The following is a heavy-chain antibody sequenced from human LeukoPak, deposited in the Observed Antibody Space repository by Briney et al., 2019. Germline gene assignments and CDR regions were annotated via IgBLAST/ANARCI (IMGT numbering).Heavy chain of an antibody. CDR1: GGSISSYN. CDR2: IYYSGST. CDR3: ARAGYYDSSGYYQTEEYFQH. V-gene: IGHV4-59*12. Sequence: SETLSLTCTVSGGSISSYNWSWIRQPPGKGLEWTGNIYYSGSTNYNPSLKSRVTISVDTSKNQFSLKLSSVTAADTAVYYCARAGYYDSSGYYQTEEYFQHWGQGTLVTVSS. J-gene: IGHJ1*01. D-gene: IGHD3-22*01.